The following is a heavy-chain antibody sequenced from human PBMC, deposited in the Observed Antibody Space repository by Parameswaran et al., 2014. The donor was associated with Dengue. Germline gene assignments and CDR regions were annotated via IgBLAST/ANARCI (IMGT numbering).Heavy chain of an antibody. CDR2: ISAYDGDT. CDR3: ARDWVGYCSGGSCYKNDY. Sequence: SWVRQAPGQGLEWMGWISAYDGDTNYAQKFQGRVTMTTETSTSTAYMELGSLRSDDTAVYYCARDWVGYCSGGSCYKNDYWGQGTLVTVSS. D-gene: IGHD2-15*01. J-gene: IGHJ4*02. V-gene: IGHV1-18*01.